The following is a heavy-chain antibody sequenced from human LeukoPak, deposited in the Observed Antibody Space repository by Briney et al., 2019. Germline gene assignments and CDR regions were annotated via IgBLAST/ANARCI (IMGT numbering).Heavy chain of an antibody. V-gene: IGHV1-58*02. D-gene: IGHD5-24*01. CDR3: ARDNSVRDEAWWFNP. J-gene: IGHJ5*02. Sequence: ASVKVSCKASGFTFTTSAMQWVRQARGQRLEWIGWIVVGSGNTNYAQKFQERVTITRDMSTSTDYLELSSLRSEDTAVYYCARDNSVRDEAWWFNPWGQGTLATVSS. CDR1: GFTFTTSA. CDR2: IVVGSGNT.